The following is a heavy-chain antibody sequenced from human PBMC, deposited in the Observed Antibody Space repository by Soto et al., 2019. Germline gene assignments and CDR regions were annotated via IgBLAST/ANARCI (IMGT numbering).Heavy chain of an antibody. CDR2: IYSSGST. J-gene: IGHJ5*02. Sequence: SETLSLTCTVSGGAISSYYWPWIRQPPGKGLGWVGRIYSSGSTKYNPSRQSRVTMSLDTSKNQFSLRLTSVTAADTAVYYCARGHGFSDCFDAWGQGTLVTVS. D-gene: IGHD3-3*01. CDR1: GGAISSYY. CDR3: ARGHGFSDCFDA. V-gene: IGHV4-4*07.